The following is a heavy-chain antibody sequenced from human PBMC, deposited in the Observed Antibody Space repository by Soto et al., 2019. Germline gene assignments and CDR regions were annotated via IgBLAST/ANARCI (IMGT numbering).Heavy chain of an antibody. J-gene: IGHJ6*02. CDR3: ARSPLIDSSGYYPNADYYYGMDV. CDR1: GYTFTSYG. D-gene: IGHD3-22*01. Sequence: ASVKVSCKASGYTFTSYGISWVRQAPGQGLEWMGWISAYNGNTNYAQKLQGRVTMTTDTSTSTAYMELRSLRSDDTAVYYCARSPLIDSSGYYPNADYYYGMDVWGQGTTVTVSS. V-gene: IGHV1-18*01. CDR2: ISAYNGNT.